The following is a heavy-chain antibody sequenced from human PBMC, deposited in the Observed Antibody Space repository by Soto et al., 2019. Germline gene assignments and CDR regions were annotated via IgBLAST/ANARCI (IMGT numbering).Heavy chain of an antibody. J-gene: IGHJ6*02. CDR1: GGSISSSSYY. CDR2: IYYSGST. Sequence: SETLSLTCTVSGGSISSSSYYWGWIRQPPGKGLEWIGSIYYSGSTYYNPSLKSRVTISVDTSKNQFSLKLSSVTAADTAVYYCARRSRREPTSVDVWGQVTTVPVSS. D-gene: IGHD1-26*01. V-gene: IGHV4-39*01. CDR3: ARRSRREPTSVDV.